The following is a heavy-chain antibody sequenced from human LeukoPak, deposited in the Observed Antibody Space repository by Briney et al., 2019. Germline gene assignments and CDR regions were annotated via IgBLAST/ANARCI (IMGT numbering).Heavy chain of an antibody. CDR3: AREVLCSGGSCYDLDY. V-gene: IGHV4-61*02. D-gene: IGHD2-15*01. J-gene: IGHJ4*02. CDR2: IYTSGST. Sequence: PSETLSLTCTVSGGSISSGSYYWSWIRQPAGKGLEWIGRIYTSGSTNYNPSLKSRVTISEDTSKNQFSLKLSSVTAADTAVYYCAREVLCSGGSCYDLDYWGQGTLVTVSS. CDR1: GGSISSGSYY.